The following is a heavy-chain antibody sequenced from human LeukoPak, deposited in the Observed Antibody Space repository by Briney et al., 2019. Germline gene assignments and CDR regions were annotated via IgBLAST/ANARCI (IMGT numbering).Heavy chain of an antibody. V-gene: IGHV3-9*01. CDR3: ARDRQIAARLFDY. CDR2: ISWNSGSI. J-gene: IGHJ4*02. D-gene: IGHD6-6*01. Sequence: AGGSLRLSCAASGFTFDDYAMHWVRQAPGKGLEWVSGISWNSGSIGYADSVKGRFTISRDNAKNSLYLQVNSLRAEDTALYYCARDRQIAARLFDYWGQGTLVTVSS. CDR1: GFTFDDYA.